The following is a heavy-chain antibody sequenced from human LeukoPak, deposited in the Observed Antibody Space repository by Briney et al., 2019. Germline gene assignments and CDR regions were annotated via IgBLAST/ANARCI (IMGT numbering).Heavy chain of an antibody. CDR2: IYYSGST. Sequence: SETLSLTCTVSGGSISSSSYYWGWIRQPPGKGLEWIGSIYYSGSTYYNPSLKSRVTISVDTSKDQFSLKLSSVTAADTAVYYCARRRTYGDYVDYWGQGTLVTVSS. V-gene: IGHV4-39*01. CDR1: GGSISSSSYY. CDR3: ARRRTYGDYVDY. J-gene: IGHJ4*02. D-gene: IGHD4-17*01.